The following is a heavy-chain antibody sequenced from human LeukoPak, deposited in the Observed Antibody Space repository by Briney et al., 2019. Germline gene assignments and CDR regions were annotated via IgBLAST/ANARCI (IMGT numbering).Heavy chain of an antibody. CDR1: GGSISSYY. Sequence: SETLSLTRTVSGGSISSYYWSWIRQPAGKGLEWIGRIYTSGSTNYNPSLKSRVTMSVDTSKNQFSLKLSSVTAADTAVYYCARGSVGSSSWYFDYWGQGTLVTVSS. J-gene: IGHJ4*02. CDR2: IYTSGST. CDR3: ARGSVGSSSWYFDY. D-gene: IGHD6-13*01. V-gene: IGHV4-4*07.